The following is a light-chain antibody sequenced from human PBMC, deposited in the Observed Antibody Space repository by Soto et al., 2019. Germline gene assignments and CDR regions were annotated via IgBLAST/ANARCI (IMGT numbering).Light chain of an antibody. CDR1: QSVSSY. CDR2: GAS. J-gene: IGKJ1*01. CDR3: QQYGSSPRT. Sequence: EIVLTQAPATLSLSTGERATLSCRASQSVSSYLAWYQQKPGQAPRLLIYGASSRATGIPDRFSGSGSGTDFTLTISRLEPEDFAVYYCQQYGSSPRTFGQGTKVDIK. V-gene: IGKV3-20*01.